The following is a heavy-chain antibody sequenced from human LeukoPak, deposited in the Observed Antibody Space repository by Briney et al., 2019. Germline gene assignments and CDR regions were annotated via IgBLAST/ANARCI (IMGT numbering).Heavy chain of an antibody. Sequence: SVKVSCKASGGTFSSYAISWVRQAPGQGLEWMGGIIPIFGTANYAQKFQGRVTITADESTSTAYMELSSLRSEDTAVYYCARDRRAHYYYYGMDVWGQGTTVTVSS. CDR1: GGTFSSYA. CDR3: ARDRRAHYYYYGMDV. CDR2: IIPIFGTA. J-gene: IGHJ6*02. V-gene: IGHV1-69*01.